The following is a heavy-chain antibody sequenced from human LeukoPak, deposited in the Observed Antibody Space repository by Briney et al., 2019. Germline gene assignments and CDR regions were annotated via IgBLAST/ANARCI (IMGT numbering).Heavy chain of an antibody. CDR1: GGSFSGYY. CDR2: INHSGST. V-gene: IGHV4-34*01. J-gene: IGHJ6*04. D-gene: IGHD6-13*01. CDR3: ARFSSSWYGVDV. Sequence: SETLSLTCAVYGGSFSGYYWSWIRQPPGKGLEWIGEINHSGSTNYNPSLKSRVTISVDTSKNHFSLKLSSVPAADTAVYYCARFSSSWYGVDVWGKGITVPVSS.